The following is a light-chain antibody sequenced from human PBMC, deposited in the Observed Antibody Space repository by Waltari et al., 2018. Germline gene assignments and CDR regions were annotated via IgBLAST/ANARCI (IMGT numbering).Light chain of an antibody. CDR2: RAS. CDR1: QTVGSSS. V-gene: IGKV3-20*01. CDR3: QQHGTLPAT. Sequence: EIVFPQSPGTASLSPGERVTLSCRASQTVGSSSLAWYQQKPGQAPRLVIYRASRRATGIPDRFSGSGSGTDFSLTISRLEPEDFAVYYCQQHGTLPATFGQGTKVEIK. J-gene: IGKJ1*01.